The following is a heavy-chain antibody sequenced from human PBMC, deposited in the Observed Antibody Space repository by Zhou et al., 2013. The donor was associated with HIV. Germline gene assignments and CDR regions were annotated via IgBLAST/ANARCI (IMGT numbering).Heavy chain of an antibody. CDR3: ARGPYHSSTNGGRLDV. J-gene: IGHJ3*01. V-gene: IGHV1-69*14. CDR2: IIPFFVTP. Sequence: QVQLVQSGAEVRKPGSSVKVSCRLFGDTFSSSYAITWVRQAPGQGLEWMGRIIPFFVTPNYAQNFQGRVTITADKSTNIAYLEVRSLRSEDTALYYCARGPYHSSTNGGRLDVWGQGTMVTVVF. D-gene: IGHD2-8*01. CDR1: GDTFSSSYA.